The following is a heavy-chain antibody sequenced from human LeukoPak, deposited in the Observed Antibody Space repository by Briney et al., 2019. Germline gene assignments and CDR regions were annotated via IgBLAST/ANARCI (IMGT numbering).Heavy chain of an antibody. CDR1: GGSFSTGGYY. CDR3: ARVKGAEYFQH. Sequence: SETLSLTCTVSGGSFSTGGYYWRWIRQPPGKGLEWIGYIYYSGSTNYNPSLKSRVTISVDTSKNQFSLKLSSVTAADTAVYYCARVKGAEYFQHWGQGTLVTVSS. J-gene: IGHJ1*01. CDR2: IYYSGST. V-gene: IGHV4-61*08.